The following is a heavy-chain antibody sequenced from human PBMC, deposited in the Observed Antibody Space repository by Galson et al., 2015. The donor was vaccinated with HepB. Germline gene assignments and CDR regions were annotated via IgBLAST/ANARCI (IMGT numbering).Heavy chain of an antibody. CDR2: INHSGSS. D-gene: IGHD3-16*01. Sequence: SETLSLTCAVYGGSFSGYYWSWIRQPPGKGLEWIGEINHSGSSNYNPSLKSRVTISVDTSKNQFSLKLSSVTAADTAVYYCARTRAKETTFVYYYYGMDVWGQGTTVTVSS. J-gene: IGHJ6*02. CDR1: GGSFSGYY. V-gene: IGHV4-34*01. CDR3: ARTRAKETTFVYYYYGMDV.